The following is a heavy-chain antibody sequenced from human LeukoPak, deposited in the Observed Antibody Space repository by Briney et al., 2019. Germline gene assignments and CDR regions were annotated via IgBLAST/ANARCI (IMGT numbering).Heavy chain of an antibody. V-gene: IGHV4-61*02. CDR3: ARGDLKSDWFDP. J-gene: IGHJ5*02. D-gene: IGHD3-3*01. CDR2: LYSSGRT. CDR1: GGSISSGYYY. Sequence: SETLSLTCTVSGGSISSGYYYWNWIRQPAGRGLEWIGRLYSSGRTNFNPSLRSRVTISVDTSKNQFSLKLRSTTAADTAIYYCARGDLKSDWFDPWGQGTLVIVSS.